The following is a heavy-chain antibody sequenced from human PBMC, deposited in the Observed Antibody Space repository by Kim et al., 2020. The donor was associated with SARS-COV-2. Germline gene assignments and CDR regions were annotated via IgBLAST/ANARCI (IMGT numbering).Heavy chain of an antibody. CDR3: AKGGTTGYNLSPYFDS. J-gene: IGHJ4*02. V-gene: IGHV3-33*06. Sequence: DSVKDRLTISRDNSRNTIYLKMNSLRAEDTAVYYCAKGGTTGYNLSPYFDSWGQGIMVTVSS. D-gene: IGHD1-1*01.